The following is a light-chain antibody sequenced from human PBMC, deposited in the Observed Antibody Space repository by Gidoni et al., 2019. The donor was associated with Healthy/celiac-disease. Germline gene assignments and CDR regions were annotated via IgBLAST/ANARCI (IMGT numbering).Light chain of an antibody. CDR3: QQSYSTPRS. V-gene: IGKV1-39*01. CDR2: AAS. J-gene: IGKJ2*03. Sequence: DIQLPKSPSSLSASVGERVTITGRASQSISSYLNWYQQKPGKAPKLLIYAASSLQSGVPSRFSGSGSGTDFTLTISSLQPEDFATYYCQQSYSTPRSFGQGTKLEIK. CDR1: QSISSY.